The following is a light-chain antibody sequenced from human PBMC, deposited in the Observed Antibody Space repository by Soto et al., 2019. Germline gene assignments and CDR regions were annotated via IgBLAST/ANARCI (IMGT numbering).Light chain of an antibody. CDR3: CSSGGSPTYV. CDR1: SSDVGKYDY. J-gene: IGLJ1*01. CDR2: EVN. Sequence: QSALTQPPSASGSPGQSVTISCTGTSSDVGKYDYVSWFQHHPGKAPKLMIFEVNKRPSGVSNRFSGSKSGNTASLTISGLKVEDEADYYCCSSGGSPTYVFGTGTKLTVL. V-gene: IGLV2-23*02.